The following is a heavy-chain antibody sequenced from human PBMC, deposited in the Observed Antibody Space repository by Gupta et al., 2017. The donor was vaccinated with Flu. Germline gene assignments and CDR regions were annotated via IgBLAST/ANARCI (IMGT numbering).Heavy chain of an antibody. V-gene: IGHV3-21*01. Sequence: EVQLVESGGGLFKPGGSLRLFCAASGLTFSSYYLNWVRQALGQGLAWVSSVSSISSYITYTDSVKGRFTSSRDNAKNSLYRQMNSLRAEGTAVYYCARDSKDYYMDVWGKGTTVTGSS. CDR3: ARDSKDYYMDV. J-gene: IGHJ6*03. CDR2: VSSISSYI. CDR1: GLTFSSYY.